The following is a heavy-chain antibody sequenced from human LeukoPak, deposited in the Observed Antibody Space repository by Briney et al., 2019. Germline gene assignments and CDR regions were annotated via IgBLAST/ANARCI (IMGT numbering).Heavy chain of an antibody. CDR1: GFTVSSNY. CDR2: IYSGGST. D-gene: IGHD4-17*01. J-gene: IGHJ6*02. V-gene: IGHV3-53*01. Sequence: PGGSLRLSCAASGFTVSSNYMSWVRQAPGKGLEWVSVIYSGGSTYYADSVKGRFTISRDNSKNTLYLQMNSLRAEDTAVYYCATTVTRRNYYYGMDVWGQGTTVTVSS. CDR3: ATTVTRRNYYYGMDV.